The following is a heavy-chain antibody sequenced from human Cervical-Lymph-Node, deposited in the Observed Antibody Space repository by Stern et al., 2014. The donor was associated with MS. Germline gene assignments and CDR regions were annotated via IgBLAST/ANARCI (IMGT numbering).Heavy chain of an antibody. CDR1: GGTFSNTV. V-gene: IGHV1-69*01. Sequence: VQLVESGAEVKKPGSSVKVSCTVSGGTFSNTVISWLRQAPGQGPERMGGILPIFGRSNYAKKFQGRVTITADESTSTAYMELSSLRSEDTAVYYCAKERGNSYGFDYWGQGTLVTVSS. CDR3: AKERGNSYGFDY. CDR2: ILPIFGRS. J-gene: IGHJ4*02. D-gene: IGHD5-18*01.